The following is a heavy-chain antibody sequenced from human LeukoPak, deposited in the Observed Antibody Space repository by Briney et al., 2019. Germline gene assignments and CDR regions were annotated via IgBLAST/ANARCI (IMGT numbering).Heavy chain of an antibody. J-gene: IGHJ4*02. CDR2: IKQDGSEK. V-gene: IGHV3-7*01. Sequence: GGSLRLSCTASGLSLNSYAMSWVRQAPGKGLEWVANIKQDGSEKYYVDSVKGRFTISRDNAKNSLYLQMNSLRAEDTAVYYCASGRGQWLAPIDYWGQGTLVTVSS. CDR1: GLSLNSYA. CDR3: ASGRGQWLAPIDY. D-gene: IGHD6-19*01.